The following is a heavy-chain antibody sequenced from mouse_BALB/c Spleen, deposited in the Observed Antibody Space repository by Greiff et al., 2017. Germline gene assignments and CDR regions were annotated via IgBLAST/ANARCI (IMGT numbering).Heavy chain of an antibody. J-gene: IGHJ4*01. D-gene: IGHD2-14*01. Sequence: VQLQQSGAELARPGASVKLSCKASGYTFTSYWMQWVKQRPGQGLEWIGAIYPGDGDTRYTQKFKGKATLTADKSSSTAYMQLSSLASEDSAVYYCAHRYDGESYAMDYWGQGTSVTVSS. CDR1: GYTFTSYW. CDR3: AHRYDGESYAMDY. CDR2: IYPGDGDT. V-gene: IGHV1-87*01.